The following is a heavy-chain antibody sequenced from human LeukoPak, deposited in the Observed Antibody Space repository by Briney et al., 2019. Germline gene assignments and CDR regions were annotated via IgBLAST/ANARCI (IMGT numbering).Heavy chain of an antibody. CDR2: IRYDGSDK. Sequence: PGGSLRLSCAASGFTFSSYGMHWVRQAPGKGLEWVAFIRYDGSDKYHADSVKGRFTISRDNSKNTLYLQMNSLRAEDTAVYYCAKDKGEITYYYDSSGYLNYFDYWGQRTLVTVSS. CDR1: GFTFSSYG. J-gene: IGHJ4*02. D-gene: IGHD3-22*01. CDR3: AKDKGEITYYYDSSGYLNYFDY. V-gene: IGHV3-30*02.